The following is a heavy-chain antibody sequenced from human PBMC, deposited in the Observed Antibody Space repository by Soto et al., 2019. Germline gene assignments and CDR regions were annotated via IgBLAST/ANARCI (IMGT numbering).Heavy chain of an antibody. CDR1: GYTFTSYG. V-gene: IGHV1-18*01. D-gene: IGHD3-16*01. J-gene: IGHJ6*02. CDR3: ARWGICFEGYYYYGMDV. CDR2: ISAYNGNT. Sequence: GASVKVSCKASGYTFTSYGISWVRQAPGQGLEWMGWISAYNGNTNYAQKLQGRVTMTTDTSTSTAYMELRSLRSDDTAVYYCARWGICFEGYYYYGMDVWGQGTTVTVSS.